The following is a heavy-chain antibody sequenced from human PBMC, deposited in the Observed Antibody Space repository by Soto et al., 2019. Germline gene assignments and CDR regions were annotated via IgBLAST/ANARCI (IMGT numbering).Heavy chain of an antibody. CDR2: ISGSGGST. J-gene: IGHJ4*02. V-gene: IGHV3-23*01. CDR3: AKLRSIAAAGEYYFDY. Sequence: GGFLRHRWGAVWVTFVGHAISWVLQTTGKGLEWVSAISGSGGSTYYADSVKGRFTISRDNSKNTLYLQMNSLRAEDTAVYYCAKLRSIAAAGEYYFDYWGQGTLVTVSS. CDR1: WVTFVGHA. D-gene: IGHD6-13*01.